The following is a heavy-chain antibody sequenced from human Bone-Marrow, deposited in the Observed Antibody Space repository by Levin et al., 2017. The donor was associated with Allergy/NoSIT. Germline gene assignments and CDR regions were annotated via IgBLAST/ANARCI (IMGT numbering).Heavy chain of an antibody. V-gene: IGHV3-66*01. CDR1: GFTVINNY. J-gene: IGHJ4*02. CDR2: IAISGDT. D-gene: IGHD6-13*01. Sequence: GGSLRLSCEASGFTVINNYMSWVRQAPGKGLEWVSVIAISGDTYYADSVKGRFTISRDNSKMYLQMNSLRVEDTAVYYCARSHPLAAGGVYFFDYWGQGTLVTVSS. CDR3: ARSHPLAAGGVYFFDY.